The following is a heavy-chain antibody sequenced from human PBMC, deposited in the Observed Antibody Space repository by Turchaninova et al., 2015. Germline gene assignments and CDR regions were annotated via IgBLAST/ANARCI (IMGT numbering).Heavy chain of an antibody. Sequence: QITLKESGPTLVKPTQTLTLTCTFSGFSFSTSGVGVGWIRQPPGTALEWLALIYWDDDKSYSPALKSMLPNTKDTSKNQVVLIKTNMDPVDTSTYYGAHSDRSGWYVAYWGQGTLVTVSS. CDR2: IYWDDDK. J-gene: IGHJ4*02. CDR3: AHSDRSGWYVAY. D-gene: IGHD6-19*01. CDR1: GFSFSTSGVG. V-gene: IGHV2-5*02.